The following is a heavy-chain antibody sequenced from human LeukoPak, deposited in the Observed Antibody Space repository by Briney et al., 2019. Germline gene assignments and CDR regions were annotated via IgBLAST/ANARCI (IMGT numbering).Heavy chain of an antibody. CDR3: ARERDSGSYYSFDY. CDR1: GGSVSSGSYY. D-gene: IGHD1-26*01. J-gene: IGHJ4*02. Sequence: SETLSLTCTVSGGSVSSGSYYWSWIRQPPGKGLEWIGYIYYSGSTNYNPSLKSRVTISVDTSKNQFSLKLSSVTAADTAVYYCARERDSGSYYSFDYWGQGTLVTVSS. CDR2: IYYSGST. V-gene: IGHV4-61*01.